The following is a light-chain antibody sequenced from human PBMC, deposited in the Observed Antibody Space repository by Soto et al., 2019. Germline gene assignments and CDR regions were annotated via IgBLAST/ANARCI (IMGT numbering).Light chain of an antibody. Sequence: EIVMTQSPATLSVSPGERVTLSCRASQSAISNLAWYQQKPGQTPRLLIYDASTRATDIPARFSGSGSGTDFTLTISSLLSEDLAVYYCHQDYKWPLTFGGGTNVEIQ. CDR2: DAS. J-gene: IGKJ4*01. CDR3: HQDYKWPLT. CDR1: QSAISN. V-gene: IGKV3-15*01.